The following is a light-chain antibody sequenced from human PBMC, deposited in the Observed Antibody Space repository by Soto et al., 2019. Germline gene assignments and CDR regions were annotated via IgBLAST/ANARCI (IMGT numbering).Light chain of an antibody. Sequence: EIVLTQSPGTLSLSPGERATLSCRASQSVSSNYLAWYQQKPGQAPRLLIYGASSRATGIPDRFSGSGSGTAFTLTISRLEPEDFAVYYCQQYGSSPLTFGGGTMVEIK. V-gene: IGKV3-20*01. CDR1: QSVSSNY. CDR3: QQYGSSPLT. CDR2: GAS. J-gene: IGKJ4*01.